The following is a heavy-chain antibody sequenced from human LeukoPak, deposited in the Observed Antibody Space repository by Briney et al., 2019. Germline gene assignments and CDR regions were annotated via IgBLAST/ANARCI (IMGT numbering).Heavy chain of an antibody. Sequence: PSETLSLTCTVSGGSISSSSYYWGWIRQPPGKGLEWIGSIYYSGSTYYNPSLKSRVTISVETSKNQFSLKLSSVSAADTAVYYCASDTSGYYIFDYWGQGILVTVSS. CDR1: GGSISSSSYY. CDR3: ASDTSGYYIFDY. CDR2: IYYSGST. D-gene: IGHD3-22*01. V-gene: IGHV4-39*01. J-gene: IGHJ4*02.